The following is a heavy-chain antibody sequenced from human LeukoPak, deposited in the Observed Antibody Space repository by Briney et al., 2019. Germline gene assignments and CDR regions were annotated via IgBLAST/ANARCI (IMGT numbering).Heavy chain of an antibody. J-gene: IGHJ4*02. CDR3: AKGDNDILTGFYNSFDS. CDR2: ISNNGGYT. D-gene: IGHD3-9*01. CDR1: GFTFSSSA. Sequence: GGSLRLSCAASGFTFSSSAMSWVRQAPGKGLEWVSAISNNGGYTYYADSVQGRFTISRDNSKNTLYLEVNNLRAEDTALFYCAKGDNDILTGFYNSFDSWGQGTLVTVSS. V-gene: IGHV3-23*01.